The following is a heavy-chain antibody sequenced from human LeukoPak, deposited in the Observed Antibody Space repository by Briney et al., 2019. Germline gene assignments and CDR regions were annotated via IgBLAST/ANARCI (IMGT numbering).Heavy chain of an antibody. CDR1: GFTFSSYW. J-gene: IGHJ4*02. CDR2: INLDGSGK. V-gene: IGHV3-7*04. Sequence: PGGSLRLSCAVSGFTFSSYWMSWVRQAPGKGLEWVANINLDGSGKYYVDSVKGRFTISRDNAEKSVYLQMSGLRAEDTAIYYCARERHLDFWGQGTLVTVSS. CDR3: ARERHLDF.